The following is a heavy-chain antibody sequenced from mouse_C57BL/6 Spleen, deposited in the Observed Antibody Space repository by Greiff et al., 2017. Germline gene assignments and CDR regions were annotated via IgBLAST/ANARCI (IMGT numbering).Heavy chain of an antibody. V-gene: IGHV1-55*01. J-gene: IGHJ2*01. CDR3: AREGVYYDYDYFDY. D-gene: IGHD2-4*01. CDR2: IYPGSGST. CDR1: GYTFTSYW. Sequence: QVQLQQPGAELVKPGASVKMSCKASGYTFTSYWITWVKQRPGQGLEWIGDIYPGSGSTNYNEKFKSKATLTVDTSSSTAYMQLSSLTSEDSAVDYCAREGVYYDYDYFDYWGQGTTLTVSS.